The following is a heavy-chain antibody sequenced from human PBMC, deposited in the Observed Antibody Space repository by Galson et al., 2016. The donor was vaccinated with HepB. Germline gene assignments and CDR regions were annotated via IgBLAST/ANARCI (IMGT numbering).Heavy chain of an antibody. J-gene: IGHJ2*01. D-gene: IGHD6-6*01. CDR3: ARSLGWYFDV. Sequence: SLRLSCAASGFTFSSFGMNWVRQAPGKGLEWVSSVSHSSTYVYYADSVEGRFTISRDNAKNSLYLEMNSLRVEDTAVFYCARSLGWYFDVWGRGTLVTVSS. CDR1: GFTFSSFG. V-gene: IGHV3-21*01. CDR2: VSHSSTYV.